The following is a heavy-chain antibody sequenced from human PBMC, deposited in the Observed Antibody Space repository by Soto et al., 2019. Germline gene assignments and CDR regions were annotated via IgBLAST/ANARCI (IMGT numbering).Heavy chain of an antibody. CDR2: VSWVGDIT. D-gene: IGHD5-18*01. Sequence: GGSLRLSCAASGFPFDGYAMDWVRNAPGKGLDWVSFVSWVGDITSYADSVKGRFTISRDNSKNSLYLQMISLRGEDTAFYYCAKGGGYTYGLCDYWGQGTQITVSS. J-gene: IGHJ4*02. CDR3: AKGGGYTYGLCDY. CDR1: GFPFDGYA. V-gene: IGHV3-43D*04.